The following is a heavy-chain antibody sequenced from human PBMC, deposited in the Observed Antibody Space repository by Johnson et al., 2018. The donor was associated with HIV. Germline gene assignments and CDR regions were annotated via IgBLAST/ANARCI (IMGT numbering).Heavy chain of an antibody. J-gene: IGHJ3*02. V-gene: IGHV3-30*03. CDR3: AVVALPMYWYDAFDI. D-gene: IGHD2-21*01. Sequence: QVQLVESGGGVDQPGRSLRLSCAASGFTFSSYGMHWVRQAPGKGLEWVAFISSDGSNKYFAVSVTGRFSISRDNSKNTLYLQMNSLRAGDTAVYYCAVVALPMYWYDAFDIWGQGTMVTVSS. CDR2: ISSDGSNK. CDR1: GFTFSSYG.